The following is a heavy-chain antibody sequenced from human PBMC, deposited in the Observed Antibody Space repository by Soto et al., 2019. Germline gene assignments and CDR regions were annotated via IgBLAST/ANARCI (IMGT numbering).Heavy chain of an antibody. Sequence: QVPLVQSGAEVEKPGASVKVSCKASGYTFTDYGISWVRQAPGQGLQWMGWITAFNGNTKYAQQFQGRVTMTTDTSTSTAYMELRSLDSDDTAVYYCARISQSDFWSGYYYFFDYWGQGTLVTVSS. CDR1: GYTFTDYG. CDR3: ARISQSDFWSGYYYFFDY. J-gene: IGHJ4*02. D-gene: IGHD3-3*01. V-gene: IGHV1-18*01. CDR2: ITAFNGNT.